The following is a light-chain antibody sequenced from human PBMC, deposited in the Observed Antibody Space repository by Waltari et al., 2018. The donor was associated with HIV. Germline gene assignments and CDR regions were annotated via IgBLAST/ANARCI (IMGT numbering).Light chain of an antibody. CDR2: DVS. V-gene: IGLV2-14*03. J-gene: IGLJ3*02. CDR3: SSYTSSSTPNWV. Sequence: QSALTQPASVSGSPGQSITLSCTRSSSDVGGYNYVSWYQQHPGKAPKLMIYDVSNRPSGVSNRFSGSKSGNTASLTISGLQAEDEADYYCSSYTSSSTPNWVFGGGTKLTVL. CDR1: SSDVGGYNY.